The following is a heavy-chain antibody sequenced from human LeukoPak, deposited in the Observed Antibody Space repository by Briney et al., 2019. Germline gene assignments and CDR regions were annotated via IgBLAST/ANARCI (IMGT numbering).Heavy chain of an antibody. CDR1: GFTFSSYE. Sequence: GGSLRLSCAASGFTFSSYEMSWVRQAPGKGLEWVSKISSSGSAIYYADSVKGRFTISRDNAKSTLYLQMNSLRVEDTAVYYCTRGGSLGYWGQGTLVTVSS. D-gene: IGHD6-19*01. CDR3: TRGGSLGY. V-gene: IGHV3-48*03. CDR2: ISSSGSAI. J-gene: IGHJ4*02.